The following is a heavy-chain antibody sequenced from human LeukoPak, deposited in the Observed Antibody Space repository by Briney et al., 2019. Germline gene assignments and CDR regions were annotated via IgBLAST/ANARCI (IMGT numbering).Heavy chain of an antibody. CDR1: GFTFSSYG. J-gene: IGHJ3*02. D-gene: IGHD3-22*01. Sequence: GGSLRLSCAASGFTFSSYGMHWARQAPGKGLEWVAFIRYDGSNKYYADSVKGRFTISRDNSKNTLYLQMNSLRAEDTAVYYCSVIVVVPGQAFDIWGQGTMVTVSS. CDR3: SVIVVVPGQAFDI. V-gene: IGHV3-30*02. CDR2: IRYDGSNK.